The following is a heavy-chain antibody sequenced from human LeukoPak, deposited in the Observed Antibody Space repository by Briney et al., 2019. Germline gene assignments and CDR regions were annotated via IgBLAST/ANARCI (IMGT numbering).Heavy chain of an antibody. CDR3: ARDLRLAVAGTAYYYGMDV. J-gene: IGHJ6*02. CDR2: ITGSGRGT. D-gene: IGHD6-19*01. Sequence: GGSLRLSCTASGLTFSNYATTWVRQAPGKGLEWVSSITGSGRGTYYADSVKGRFSVSRDNSQNTLYLQMNSLRAEDTAVYYCARDLRLAVAGTAYYYGMDVWGQGTTVTVSS. CDR1: GLTFSNYA. V-gene: IGHV3-23*01.